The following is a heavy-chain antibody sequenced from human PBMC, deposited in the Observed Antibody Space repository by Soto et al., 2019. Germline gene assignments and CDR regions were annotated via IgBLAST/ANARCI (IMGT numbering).Heavy chain of an antibody. J-gene: IGHJ4*02. CDR3: ARSEIVADGTGPFEY. CDR1: GFTFSSYP. Sequence: EVQLVESGGVLVKPGESLRLSCVASGFTFSSYPINWVRQAPGKGLEWVSSLYGGGDSKFYADSVMGRFTISRDNAKNSLYLQMDSLRAEDTAVYYCARSEIVADGTGPFEYWGQGALVTVSS. V-gene: IGHV3-21*01. CDR2: LYGGGDSK. D-gene: IGHD6-13*01.